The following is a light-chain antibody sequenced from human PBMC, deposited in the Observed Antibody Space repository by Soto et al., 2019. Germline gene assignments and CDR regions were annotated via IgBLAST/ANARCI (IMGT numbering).Light chain of an antibody. CDR2: DVT. Sequence: QSALTQPASVSGSPGQSITISCTGSSSDVGGHSYVSWYQQYPGKVPKLIIYDVTYRPSGVYIRFSGSNSGNTASLTISGLQAEDEADYYFASYRSDTTLIFGGGTKLTVL. CDR1: SSDVGGHSY. CDR3: ASYRSDTTLI. V-gene: IGLV2-14*01. J-gene: IGLJ2*01.